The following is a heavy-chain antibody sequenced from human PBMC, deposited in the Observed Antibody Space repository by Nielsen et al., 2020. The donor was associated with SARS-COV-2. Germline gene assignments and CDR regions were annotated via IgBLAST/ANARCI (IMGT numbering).Heavy chain of an antibody. CDR1: GASTSSGGYF. D-gene: IGHD5-12*01. CDR2: IYFTGRT. CDR3: AREASGYDHYKYGMDV. Sequence: SETLSLTCTVSGASTSSGGYFWSWIRQHPGKGLEWIGHIYFTGRTSYNPSLKSRVAMSVDTSKNQFSLDLKSVTAADTAVYYCAREASGYDHYKYGMDVWGLGATVTVSS. J-gene: IGHJ6*02. V-gene: IGHV4-31*03.